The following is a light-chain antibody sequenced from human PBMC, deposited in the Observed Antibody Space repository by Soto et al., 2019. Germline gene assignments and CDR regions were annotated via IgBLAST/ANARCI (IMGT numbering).Light chain of an antibody. CDR1: QSVSSSY. J-gene: IGKJ1*01. V-gene: IGKV3-20*01. Sequence: EIVLTQSPGTLSLSPGERAILSCRASQSVSSSYLAWYRQKPGQAPSLLIYGASSRATGIPDRFSGSGSGTDFTLTISRLEPEDFAVYYCQQHGSSPRTFGQGTKVEMK. CDR2: GAS. CDR3: QQHGSSPRT.